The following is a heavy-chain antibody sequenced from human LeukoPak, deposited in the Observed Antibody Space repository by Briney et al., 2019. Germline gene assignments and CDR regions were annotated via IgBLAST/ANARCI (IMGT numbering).Heavy chain of an antibody. V-gene: IGHV4-59*08. CDR2: IDYSGTT. Sequence: PSETLSLTCSVSGVSVTTSYWSWIRQPPGKELQWIGYIDYSGTTNYNPTLKSRVTISVDTSKNQFSLKLTSVTAADTAVYYCARHKQSSGYYYSFDIWGQGTLVTVSS. D-gene: IGHD3-22*01. CDR1: GVSVTTSY. CDR3: ARHKQSSGYYYSFDI. J-gene: IGHJ3*02.